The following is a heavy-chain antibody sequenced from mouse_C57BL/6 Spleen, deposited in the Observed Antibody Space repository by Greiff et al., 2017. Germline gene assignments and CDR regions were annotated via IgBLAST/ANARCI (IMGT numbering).Heavy chain of an antibody. CDR1: GFSLTSYG. CDR3: ARNYGSSSWWYFDV. D-gene: IGHD1-1*01. CDR2: IWSGGST. Sequence: QVHVKQSGPGLVQPSQSLSITCTVSGFSLTSYGVHWVRQSPGKGLEWLGVIWSGGSTDYNAAFISRLSISKDNSKSQVFFKMNSLQADDTAIYYCARNYGSSSWWYFDVWGTGTTVTVSS. J-gene: IGHJ1*03. V-gene: IGHV2-2*01.